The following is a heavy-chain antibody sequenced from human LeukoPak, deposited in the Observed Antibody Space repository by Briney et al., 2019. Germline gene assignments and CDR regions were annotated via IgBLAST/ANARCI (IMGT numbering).Heavy chain of an antibody. V-gene: IGHV4-38-2*02. CDR3: ARELEKGDYGGQTGYFDY. D-gene: IGHD4-23*01. J-gene: IGHJ4*02. CDR2: IYHSGST. Sequence: SSETLSLTCTVSGYSISSGYYWGWIRQPPGKGLEWIGSIYHSGSTYHNPSLKSRVTISVDTSKNQFSLKLSSVTAADTAVYYCARELEKGDYGGQTGYFDYWGQGTLVTVSS. CDR1: GYSISSGYY.